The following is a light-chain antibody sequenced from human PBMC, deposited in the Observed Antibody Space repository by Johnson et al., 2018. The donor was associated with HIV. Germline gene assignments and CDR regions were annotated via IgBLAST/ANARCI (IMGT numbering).Light chain of an antibody. CDR1: SSNIGNNY. Sequence: QSVLTQPPSVSAAPGQKVTISCSGSSSNIGNNYVSWYQQLPGTAPKLLIYDNNTRPSGIPDRFSGSKSGTSATLDITGLQTGDEADYYCGTWDSSLSGVFGTGTKVTVL. J-gene: IGLJ1*01. CDR3: GTWDSSLSGV. V-gene: IGLV1-51*01. CDR2: DNN.